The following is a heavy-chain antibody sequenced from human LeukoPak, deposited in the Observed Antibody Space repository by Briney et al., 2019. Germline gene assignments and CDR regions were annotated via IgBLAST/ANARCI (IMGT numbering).Heavy chain of an antibody. CDR3: ARGVATIPVYYFDY. Sequence: SQTLSLTCTVSGGCISSGGYSWSWIRQHPGKGLEWIGYIYYSGRTYYNPSLKSRVTISVDTSKNQFSQKLSPVTAADTAVYYCARGVATIPVYYFDYWGQGTLVTVSS. D-gene: IGHD5-12*01. V-gene: IGHV4-31*03. J-gene: IGHJ4*02. CDR2: IYYSGRT. CDR1: GGCISSGGYS.